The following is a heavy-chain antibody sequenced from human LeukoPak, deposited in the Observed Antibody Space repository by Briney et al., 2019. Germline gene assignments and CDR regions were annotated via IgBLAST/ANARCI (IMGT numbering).Heavy chain of an antibody. V-gene: IGHV1-46*01. D-gene: IGHD3-9*01. CDR2: INPSGDST. J-gene: IGHJ5*02. CDR1: GYTFTSYY. Sequence: GASVKVSCKASGYTFTSYYMHWVRQAPGQGLEWMGLINPSGDSTSYAQKFQGRVTMTRDTSTSTVYMELSSLRSEDTAVYYCARAEGYFDWLLPFDPWGQGTLVTVSS. CDR3: ARAEGYFDWLLPFDP.